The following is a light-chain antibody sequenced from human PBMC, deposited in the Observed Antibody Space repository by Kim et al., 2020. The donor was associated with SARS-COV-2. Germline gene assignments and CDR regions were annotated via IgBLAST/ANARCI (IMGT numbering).Light chain of an antibody. CDR2: NVS. J-gene: IGKJ4*01. CDR1: HSLVHRDGDIY. Sequence: PASISCQSSHSLVHRDGDIYLNWFQQRPGQSPRRLIYNVSNRESGVPDRFSGSGSGTDFTLKISRVEAEDVGIYYCMQGTHWPLTFGEGTKVDIK. V-gene: IGKV2-30*02. CDR3: MQGTHWPLT.